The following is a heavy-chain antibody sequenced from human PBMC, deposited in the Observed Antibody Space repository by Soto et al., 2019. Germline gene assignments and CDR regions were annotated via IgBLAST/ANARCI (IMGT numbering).Heavy chain of an antibody. V-gene: IGHV5-51*01. CDR2: IYPGDSDT. J-gene: IGHJ6*02. D-gene: IGHD6-13*01. CDR3: ASTRRGGSWGHYGMDV. Sequence: TISRDACGYSFTSYCFAWVRQLHWKGLEWMGIIYPGDSDTRYSPSFQGQVTISADKSISTAYLQWSSLKASDTAMYYCASTRRGGSWGHYGMDVWGQGTTVTVSS. CDR1: GYSFTSYC.